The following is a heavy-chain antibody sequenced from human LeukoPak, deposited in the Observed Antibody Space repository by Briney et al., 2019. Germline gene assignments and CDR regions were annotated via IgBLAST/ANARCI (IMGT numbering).Heavy chain of an antibody. CDR3: ARVARLVVPAAFPRWAYYYGMDV. CDR1: GGSFSGYY. J-gene: IGHJ6*02. Sequence: SETLSLTCAVYGGSFSGYYWSWIRQPPGKGLEWIGEINHRGSTNYNPSLKSRVTISVDTSKNQFSLKLSSVTAADTAVYYCARVARLVVPAAFPRWAYYYGMDVWGQGTTVTVSS. CDR2: INHRGST. V-gene: IGHV4-34*01. D-gene: IGHD2-2*01.